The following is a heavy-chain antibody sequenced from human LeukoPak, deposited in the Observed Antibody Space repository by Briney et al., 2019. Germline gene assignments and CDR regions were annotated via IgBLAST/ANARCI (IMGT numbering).Heavy chain of an antibody. CDR1: GFTFSSYS. V-gene: IGHV3-21*04. D-gene: IGHD2-2*01. Sequence: KPGGSLRLSCAASGFTFSSYSMNWVRQTPGKGLEWVSSITSSSSYIYYADSVKGRFTISRDNAKNSLYLQMNSLRAEDTAVYYCATLPAATYWGQGTLVTVSS. CDR3: ATLPAATY. CDR2: ITSSSSYI. J-gene: IGHJ4*02.